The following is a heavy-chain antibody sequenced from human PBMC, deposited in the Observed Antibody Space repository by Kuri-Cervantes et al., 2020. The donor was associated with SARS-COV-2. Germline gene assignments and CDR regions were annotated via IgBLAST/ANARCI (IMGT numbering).Heavy chain of an antibody. CDR3: ARTVAGILTFDP. CDR2: ISAYNGNT. D-gene: IGHD6-19*01. J-gene: IGHJ5*02. CDR1: GYTFTSYG. Sequence: ASVKVSCKASGYTFTSYGISWARQAPGQGLEWMGWISAYNGNTNYAQKFQGRVTMTRDTSISTAYMELSSLRSEDTAVYYCARTVAGILTFDPWGQGTLVTVSS. V-gene: IGHV1-18*01.